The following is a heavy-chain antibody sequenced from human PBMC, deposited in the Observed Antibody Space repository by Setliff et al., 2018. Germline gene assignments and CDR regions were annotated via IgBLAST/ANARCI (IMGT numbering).Heavy chain of an antibody. V-gene: IGHV3-48*03. J-gene: IGHJ3*02. D-gene: IGHD7-27*01. CDR1: GFTFGDYA. Sequence: PGGSLRLSCTASGFTFGDYAMNWVRQAPGKGLEWVSYISSSGSTIYYADSVKGRFTISRDNAKKTLYLQMNSLRAEDTAVYYCARDRRPFNWGGNDAFDIWGQGTMVTVSS. CDR2: ISSSGSTI. CDR3: ARDRRPFNWGGNDAFDI.